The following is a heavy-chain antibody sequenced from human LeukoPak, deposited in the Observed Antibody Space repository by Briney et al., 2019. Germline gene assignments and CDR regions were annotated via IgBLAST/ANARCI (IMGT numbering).Heavy chain of an antibody. J-gene: IGHJ4*02. CDR3: ARADYYDSSGFDY. Sequence: SETLSLTCTVSGGSISSGSYYWNWIRQPAGKGLEWIGRIYTSGNTNYNPSLKTRVTISVDTSKNQFSLKLSSVAAADTAVYYCARADYYDSSGFDYWGQGTLVTVSS. CDR1: GGSISSGSYY. D-gene: IGHD3-22*01. V-gene: IGHV4-61*02. CDR2: IYTSGNT.